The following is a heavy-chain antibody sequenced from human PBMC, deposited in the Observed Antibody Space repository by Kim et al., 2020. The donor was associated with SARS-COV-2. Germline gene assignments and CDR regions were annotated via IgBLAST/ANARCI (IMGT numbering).Heavy chain of an antibody. V-gene: IGHV4-34*01. D-gene: IGHD3-22*01. CDR2: INHSGST. CDR3: ARAGNYYDSSGSAAWWFDP. CDR1: GGSFSGYY. Sequence: SETLSLTCAVYGGSFSGYYWSWIRQPPGKGLEWIGEINHSGSTNYNPSLKSRVTITVDTSKNQFSLKLSSVTAADTAVYYCARAGNYYDSSGSAAWWFDP. J-gene: IGHJ5*02.